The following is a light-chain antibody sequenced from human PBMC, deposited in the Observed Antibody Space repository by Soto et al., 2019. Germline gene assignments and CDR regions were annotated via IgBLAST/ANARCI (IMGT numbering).Light chain of an antibody. CDR3: SSYRTSNTRQIV. Sequence: QSVLTQPASVSGSPGQSITISRTGTSSEIGGYNYVSWYQHHPGKAPKLMIYDVSNRPSGVSNRFSGSKSGNTASLSISGLQPEDEADYYCSSYRTSNTRQIVCGTGTKVTVL. J-gene: IGLJ1*01. CDR1: SSEIGGYNY. V-gene: IGLV2-14*03. CDR2: DVS.